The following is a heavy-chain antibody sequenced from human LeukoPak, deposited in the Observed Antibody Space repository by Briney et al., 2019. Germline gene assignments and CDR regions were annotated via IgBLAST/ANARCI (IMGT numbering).Heavy chain of an antibody. CDR3: ARLGGWYGLD. J-gene: IGHJ4*02. Sequence: ETLSLTCAVYGGSFSGYYWSWIRQPPGKGLEWIGEINHSGSTNYNPSLKSRVTISVDTSKNQFSLKLSSVTAADTAVYYCARLGGWYGLDWGQGTLVTVSS. CDR2: INHSGST. V-gene: IGHV4-34*01. D-gene: IGHD6-19*01. CDR1: GGSFSGYY.